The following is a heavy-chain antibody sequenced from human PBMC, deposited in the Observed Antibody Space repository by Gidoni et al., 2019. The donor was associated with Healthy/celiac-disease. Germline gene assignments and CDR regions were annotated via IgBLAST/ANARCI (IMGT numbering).Heavy chain of an antibody. J-gene: IGHJ4*02. Sequence: QVQLVESGGGVVQPGRSLRLSCAASGFTFSSYAMQWVRQAPGKGLEWVAVISYDGSNKYYADSVKGRFTISRDNSKNTLYLQMNSLRAEDTAVYYCARDAGRVVVITNYFDYWGQGTLVTVSS. D-gene: IGHD3-22*01. CDR1: GFTFSSYA. CDR3: ARDAGRVVVITNYFDY. CDR2: ISYDGSNK. V-gene: IGHV3-30-3*01.